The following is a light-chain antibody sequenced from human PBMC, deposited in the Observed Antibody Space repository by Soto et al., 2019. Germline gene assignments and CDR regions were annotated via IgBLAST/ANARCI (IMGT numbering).Light chain of an antibody. CDR1: SSNFGAGYD. V-gene: IGLV1-40*01. CDR3: QSYDSSLSGGV. Sequence: QSALTQPPSVSGAPGQRVTISCTGSSSNFGAGYDVHWYQQLPGTAPKPLIYGNSNRPSGVPDRFSGSKSGTSASLAITGLQAEDEADYYCQSYDSSLSGGVFGTGTKVTVL. J-gene: IGLJ1*01. CDR2: GNS.